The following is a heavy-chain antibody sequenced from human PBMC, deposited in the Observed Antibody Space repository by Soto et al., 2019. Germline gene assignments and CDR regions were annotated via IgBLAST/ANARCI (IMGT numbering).Heavy chain of an antibody. D-gene: IGHD5-12*01. V-gene: IGHV1-3*05. CDR2: INAGNGNT. J-gene: IGHJ4*02. CDR1: GYTFTSYA. Sequence: QVQLVQSGAEEKKPGASVKVSCKASGYTFTSYAMHWVRQAPGQRLEWMGWINAGNGNTKYSQKFQGRVTITRDTXXSTAYMELSSLRSEDTAVYYCARDSSGYDSLSYGYWGQGTLVTVSS. CDR3: ARDSSGYDSLSYGY.